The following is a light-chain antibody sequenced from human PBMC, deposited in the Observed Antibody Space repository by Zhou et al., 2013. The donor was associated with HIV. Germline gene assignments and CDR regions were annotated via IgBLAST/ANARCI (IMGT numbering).Light chain of an antibody. CDR3: QQFNSYPRT. J-gene: IGKJ2*01. V-gene: IGKV1-5*03. CDR1: ETVGRS. CDR2: ETS. Sequence: IQMTQSPSIVSASLGVRVTMTCRANETVGRSLAWYRQKRGKAPTLVIYETSILDKGVPSRFAGSGSGTEFILTITSLQPEDFATYYCQQFNSYPRTFGQGTKLEIK.